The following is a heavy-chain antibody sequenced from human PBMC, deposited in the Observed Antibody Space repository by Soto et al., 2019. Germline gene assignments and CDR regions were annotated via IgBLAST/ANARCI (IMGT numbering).Heavy chain of an antibody. CDR1: GGSISSHY. CDR2: IYYSGST. Sequence: SETLSLTCTVSGGSISSHYWSWIRQPPGKGLEWIGYIYYSGSTYYNPSLKSRVTISVDTSKNQFSLKLSSVTAADTAVYYCAREYCSGGSCYSWTTPWNWFDPWGQGTLVTVSS. J-gene: IGHJ5*02. CDR3: AREYCSGGSCYSWTTPWNWFDP. V-gene: IGHV4-59*11. D-gene: IGHD2-15*01.